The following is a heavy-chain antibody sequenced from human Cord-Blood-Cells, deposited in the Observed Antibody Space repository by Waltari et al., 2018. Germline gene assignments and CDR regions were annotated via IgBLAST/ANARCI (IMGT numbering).Heavy chain of an antibody. J-gene: IGHJ4*02. CDR3: AKSAGLLEKIDY. Sequence: ELQLVESGGVLVQPGRSLRLSCAASRFTFDDSAIPCVRQAPGKGLEWVSGISWNSGSIGYADSVKGRFTISRDNAKNSLYLQMNSLRAEDTALYYCAKSAGLLEKIDYWGQGTLVTVSS. V-gene: IGHV3-9*01. D-gene: IGHD1-26*01. CDR2: ISWNSGSI. CDR1: RFTFDDSA.